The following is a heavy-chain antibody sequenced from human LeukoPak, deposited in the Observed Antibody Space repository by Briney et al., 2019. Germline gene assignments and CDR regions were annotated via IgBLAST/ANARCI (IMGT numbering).Heavy chain of an antibody. CDR2: INSDGSST. J-gene: IGHJ3*02. CDR3: ARDRSYYDFWSGYFKDAEGGAFDI. Sequence: PGGSLRLSCAASGFTFSSYWMHWVRQAPGKGLVWVSRINSDGSSTSYADSVKGRFTISRDNAKNTLYLQMNSLRAEDTAVYYCARDRSYYDFWSGYFKDAEGGAFDIWGQGTMVTVSS. D-gene: IGHD3-3*01. V-gene: IGHV3-74*01. CDR1: GFTFSSYW.